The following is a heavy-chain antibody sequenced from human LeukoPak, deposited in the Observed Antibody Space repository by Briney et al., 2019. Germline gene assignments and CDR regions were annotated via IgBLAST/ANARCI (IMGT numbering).Heavy chain of an antibody. Sequence: ASVKVSCKASGYTFTSYDINWGRQATGQGLEWMGWMNPNSGNTGYAQKFQGRVTMTRNTSISTAYMELSSLRSEDAAVYYGARGLGRTAMVTRGEVRFDYWGQGTLVTVSS. D-gene: IGHD5-18*01. J-gene: IGHJ4*02. CDR1: GYTFTSYD. V-gene: IGHV1-8*01. CDR3: ARGLGRTAMVTRGEVRFDY. CDR2: MNPNSGNT.